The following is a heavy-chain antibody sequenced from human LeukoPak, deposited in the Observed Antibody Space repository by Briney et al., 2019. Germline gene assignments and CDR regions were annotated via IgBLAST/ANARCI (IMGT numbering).Heavy chain of an antibody. CDR3: AGPIFGVVMNPFDY. D-gene: IGHD3-3*01. Sequence: GGSLRLSCAASGLTFSSYVMHWVRKAPGKGLEWVAMISYDGRNKYYADSVKGRFTISRDNSKNTLYLQMNSLRAEDTAVYYCAGPIFGVVMNPFDYWGQGTLVTVSA. J-gene: IGHJ4*02. V-gene: IGHV3-30*04. CDR2: ISYDGRNK. CDR1: GLTFSSYV.